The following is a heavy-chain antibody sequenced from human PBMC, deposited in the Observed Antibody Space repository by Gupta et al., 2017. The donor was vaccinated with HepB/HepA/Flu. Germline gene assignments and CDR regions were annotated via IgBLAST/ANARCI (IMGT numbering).Heavy chain of an antibody. Sequence: QVQLQESGPGLVKPSGTLALTCAVSGGSIRSGNWWTWVRQPPGKGLEWIGEIYHSGSTNYNPSLKSRVIISVDKSKNQFSLKLRSVTAADTAVYYCANWGPVIVAPTKHDYWGQGTLVAVSS. D-gene: IGHD2-15*01. J-gene: IGHJ4*02. CDR2: IYHSGST. CDR1: GGSIRSGNW. V-gene: IGHV4-4*02. CDR3: ANWGPVIVAPTKHDY.